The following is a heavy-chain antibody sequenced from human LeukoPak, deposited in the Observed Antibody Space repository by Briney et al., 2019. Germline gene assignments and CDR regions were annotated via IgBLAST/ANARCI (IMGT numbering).Heavy chain of an antibody. CDR1: GFTFSSYA. D-gene: IGHD7-27*01. CDR2: ISGSGGST. J-gene: IGHJ6*03. V-gene: IGHV3-23*01. Sequence: GGSLRLSCAASGFTFSSYAMSWVRQAPGKGLEWVSAISGSGGSTYYADSVKGRFTISRDNSKNTLYLQMNSLRAEDTAVYYCAKTSSGDSYYYYMDVWGKGTTATVSS. CDR3: AKTSSGDSYYYYMDV.